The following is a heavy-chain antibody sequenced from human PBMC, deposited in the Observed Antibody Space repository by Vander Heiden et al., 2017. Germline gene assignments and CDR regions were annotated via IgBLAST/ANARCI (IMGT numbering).Heavy chain of an antibody. CDR3: ARESRRGFDAFDI. V-gene: IGHV1-2*02. Sequence: QVQLVQSGAEVKKPGASVKVSCKASGYTFTGYYMHWVRQAPGQGLEWMGWINPNSGGTNYAQKCQGRVTMTRDTSISTAYMELSRLRSDDTAVYYCARESRRGFDAFDIWGQGTMVTVSS. J-gene: IGHJ3*02. CDR1: GYTFTGYY. CDR2: INPNSGGT. D-gene: IGHD3-16*01.